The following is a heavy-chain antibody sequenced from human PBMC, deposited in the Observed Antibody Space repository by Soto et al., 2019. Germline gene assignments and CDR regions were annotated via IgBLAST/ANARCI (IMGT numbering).Heavy chain of an antibody. J-gene: IGHJ4*02. V-gene: IGHV1-69*13. CDR2: IIPIFGTP. CDR1: GVTFNRQD. D-gene: IGHD5-12*01. CDR3: ATSEGRDGYSFAY. Sequence: SVKVSCKASGVTFNRQDMRWVRQAPGQGLEWMGGIIPIFGTPHYAEKFQDRVTITAGXXXGXAXLXLXXXTSEXTAVYYCATSEGRDGYSFAYWGPGSLVTGSS.